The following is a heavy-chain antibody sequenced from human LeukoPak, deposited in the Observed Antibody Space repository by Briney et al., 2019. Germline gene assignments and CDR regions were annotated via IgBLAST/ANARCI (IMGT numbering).Heavy chain of an antibody. CDR2: IGAGGTFT. CDR1: GFTFSSYA. CDR3: AADPSYDSSGYYRFDY. V-gene: IGHV3-23*01. D-gene: IGHD3-22*01. J-gene: IGHJ4*02. Sequence: GGSLRLSCTASGFTFSSYAMNWVRQAPGKGLEWVSGIGAGGTFTYYADSVKGRFTIFRDNSRNTLYLQMNSLRADDTAVYYCAADPSYDSSGYYRFDYWGQGTLVTVSS.